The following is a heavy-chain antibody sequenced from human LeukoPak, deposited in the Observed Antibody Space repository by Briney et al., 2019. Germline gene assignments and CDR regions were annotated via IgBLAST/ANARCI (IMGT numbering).Heavy chain of an antibody. V-gene: IGHV4-30-2*01. J-gene: IGHJ4*02. Sequence: SQTLSLTCAVSGGSISSGGYSWSWIRQPPGKGLEWIGYIYHSGSTHYNPSLKSRVTISVDTSKNQFSLKLSSVTAADTAVYYCAREEAVRGALGYWGQGTLVTVSS. CDR2: IYHSGST. D-gene: IGHD3-10*01. CDR1: GGSISSGGYS. CDR3: AREEAVRGALGY.